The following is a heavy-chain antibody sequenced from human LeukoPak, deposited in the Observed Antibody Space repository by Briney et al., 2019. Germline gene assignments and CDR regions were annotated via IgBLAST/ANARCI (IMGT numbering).Heavy chain of an antibody. Sequence: GGSLGPSGPASGFPFSGYAMSWVGQAPGKGLKWVSAISGSGSSTYYADSVKGRFPISRDNSKNTLYLQMNSLRAEDTAVYYCAGTYTVTYFDYWGQGTLVTVSS. D-gene: IGHD4-17*01. V-gene: IGHV3-23*01. J-gene: IGHJ4*02. CDR1: GFPFSGYA. CDR3: AGTYTVTYFDY. CDR2: ISGSGSST.